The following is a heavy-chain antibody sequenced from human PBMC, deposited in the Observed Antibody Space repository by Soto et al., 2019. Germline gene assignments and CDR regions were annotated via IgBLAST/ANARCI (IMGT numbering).Heavy chain of an antibody. CDR1: GYTFTSYA. D-gene: IGHD2-15*01. V-gene: IGHV1-3*04. Sequence: QVQLVQSGAEVKKPGASVKVSCKASGYTFTSYAMYWVRQAPGQRLEWMGWINTGNGNTKYSQKFRGRVTITRDTSASTAYMELSSLRSEDTAVYYCARGYCSGGSCYFDYWGQGTLVTVSS. CDR2: INTGNGNT. CDR3: ARGYCSGGSCYFDY. J-gene: IGHJ4*02.